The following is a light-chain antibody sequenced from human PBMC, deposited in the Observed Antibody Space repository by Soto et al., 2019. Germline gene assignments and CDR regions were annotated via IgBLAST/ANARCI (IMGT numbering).Light chain of an antibody. Sequence: QSVLTQPASVSGSPGQSITISCTGSVSDVGSFGPVSWYQQHPGQVPKLIIYEGNRRPSGVSSRFSGSKSGNTASLTISGLQAEGEADYYCCSYVGARTYVFGAGTKVTV. CDR3: CSYVGARTYV. V-gene: IGLV2-23*01. CDR1: VSDVGSFGP. J-gene: IGLJ1*01. CDR2: EGN.